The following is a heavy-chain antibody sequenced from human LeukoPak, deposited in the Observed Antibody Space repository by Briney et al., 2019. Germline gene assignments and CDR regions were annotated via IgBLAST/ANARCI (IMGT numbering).Heavy chain of an antibody. V-gene: IGHV1-8*03. CDR2: MNPYSGDR. Sequence: GASVKVSCKTSGYTFTSYHINWVRQATGQGLEWMGWMNPYSGDRGYAQNFQGRVSITSDASIGTAYMELSSLRSDDTAVYFCARTTSLTASGYDCWGQGTLVTVSS. CDR1: GYTFTSYH. CDR3: ARTTSLTASGYDC. D-gene: IGHD4-17*01. J-gene: IGHJ4*02.